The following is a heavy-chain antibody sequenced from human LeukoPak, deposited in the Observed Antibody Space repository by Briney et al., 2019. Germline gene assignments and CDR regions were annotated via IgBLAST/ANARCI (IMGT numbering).Heavy chain of an antibody. V-gene: IGHV4-30-2*01. Sequence: SGTLSLTCAVSGGSISSGGYSWSWIRQPPGKGLEWIGYIYHSGSTYYNPSLKSRVTISVDRSKNQFSLKLSSVTAADTAVYYCARVSSGTYYYDSSGQDAFDIWGQGTMVTVSS. CDR1: GGSISSGGYS. CDR3: ARVSSGTYYYDSSGQDAFDI. D-gene: IGHD3-22*01. J-gene: IGHJ3*02. CDR2: IYHSGST.